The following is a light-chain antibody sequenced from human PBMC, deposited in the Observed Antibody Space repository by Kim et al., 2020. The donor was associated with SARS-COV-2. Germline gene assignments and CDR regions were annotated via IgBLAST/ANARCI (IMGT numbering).Light chain of an antibody. J-gene: IGLJ3*02. CDR3: SAWDSSLSACV. CDR2: RNN. CDR1: SNDVGNAG. V-gene: IGLV10-54*01. Sequence: QAGLTQPPSVSKGLGQTATLTCTGTSNDVGNAGVTWLQQRQGHPHKLLSSRNNNRPSGISERFSASRSGDTASLTITGLQPEDEADYYCSAWDSSLSACVFVGGTHLTVL.